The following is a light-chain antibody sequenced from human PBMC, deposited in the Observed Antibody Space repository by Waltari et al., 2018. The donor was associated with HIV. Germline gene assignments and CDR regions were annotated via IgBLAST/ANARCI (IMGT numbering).Light chain of an antibody. CDR3: HVWDTISDHVV. J-gene: IGLJ2*01. CDR1: NIGTKS. Sequence: SYVLTQPPSVPVAPGKTAKLTCVGNNIGTKSVHWYQQKPDQAPVLVIYYNADRPSGIPERFSGSNSGNTATLTINRVEAGDEADYYCHVWDTISDHVVFGGGSKLTVL. CDR2: YNA. V-gene: IGLV3-21*04.